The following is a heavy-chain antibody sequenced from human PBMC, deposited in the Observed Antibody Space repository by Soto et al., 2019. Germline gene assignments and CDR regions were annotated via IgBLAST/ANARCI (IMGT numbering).Heavy chain of an antibody. V-gene: IGHV4-31*03. Sequence: QVQLQESGAGLVKPSETLSLTCNVSGDSIRRGGYLWSWIRQHPGKGLEWIGYGYYSGNTNYRPSIQSRVSISVDTSKNQFSLSLASVTAADTAVYYCARVYYGAKTRGFDPWGQGMLVTVSS. CDR2: GYYSGNT. J-gene: IGHJ5*02. D-gene: IGHD3-22*01. CDR3: ARVYYGAKTRGFDP. CDR1: GDSIRRGGYL.